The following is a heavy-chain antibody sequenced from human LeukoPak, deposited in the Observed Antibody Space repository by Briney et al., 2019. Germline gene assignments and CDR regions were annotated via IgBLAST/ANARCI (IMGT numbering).Heavy chain of an antibody. V-gene: IGHV3-48*03. CDR1: GXTFVSYE. D-gene: IGHD5-18*01. CDR2: ISTSGSTT. J-gene: IGHJ4*02. CDR3: ARDGPGYSFDY. Sequence: PGGSLRLSCAASGXTFVSYEVNWVRQAPGKGLEWVSCISTSGSTTYYADSVKGRFTISRDNARNSLYLQMNSLRAEDTAVYYCARDGPGYSFDYWGQGTLVTVSS.